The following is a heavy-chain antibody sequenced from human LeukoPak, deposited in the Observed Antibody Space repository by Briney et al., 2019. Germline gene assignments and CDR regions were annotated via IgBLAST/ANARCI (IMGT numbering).Heavy chain of an antibody. V-gene: IGHV4-30-4*08. J-gene: IGHJ3*02. CDR2: IYYSGST. CDR1: GGSISSGDYY. D-gene: IGHD3-16*01. CDR3: ARVFVGAFDI. Sequence: SETLSLTCAVSGGSISSGDYYWSWIRQPPGKGLEWIGYIYYSGSTYYNPSLKSRVTISVDTSKNQFSLKLSSVTAADTAVYYCARVFVGAFDIWGQGTMVTVSS.